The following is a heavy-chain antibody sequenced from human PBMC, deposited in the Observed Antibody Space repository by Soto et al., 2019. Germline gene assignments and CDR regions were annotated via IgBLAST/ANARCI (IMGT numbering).Heavy chain of an antibody. CDR1: GGTFSSYA. J-gene: IGHJ5*02. V-gene: IGHV1-69*12. Sequence: QVQLVQSGAEVKKPGSSVKVSCKVSGGTFSSYAISWVRQAPGQGLEWMGGIIPIFGTANYAQKFQGRVTITADESTSTAYMELSSLRSEDTAVYYCARDIGQVPAAIAGWFDPWGQGTLVTVSS. CDR2: IIPIFGTA. CDR3: ARDIGQVPAAIAGWFDP. D-gene: IGHD2-2*01.